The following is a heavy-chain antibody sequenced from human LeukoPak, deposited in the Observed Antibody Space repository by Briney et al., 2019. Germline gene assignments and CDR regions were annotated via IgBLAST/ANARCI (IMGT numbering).Heavy chain of an antibody. CDR2: IYYSGST. Sequence: SETLSLTCTVSGGSISSYYWSWIRQPPGKGVEWIGYIYYSGSTNYNPSLKSRVTISVDTSKNQPSLKLSSVTAADTAVYYCASLTTPIAAAQYYFDYWGKGTLVTVSS. V-gene: IGHV4-59*01. CDR1: GGSISSYY. D-gene: IGHD6-13*01. CDR3: ASLTTPIAAAQYYFDY. J-gene: IGHJ4*02.